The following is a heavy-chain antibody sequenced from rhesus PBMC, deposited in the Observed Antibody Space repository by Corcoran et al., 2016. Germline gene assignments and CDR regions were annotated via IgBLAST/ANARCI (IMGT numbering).Heavy chain of an antibody. V-gene: IGHV4S7*01. Sequence: QVQLQESGPGLVKPSETLSLTCAVSGGSISNSYWSWIRQSPGKGLEWIGYIYGACGSTKSGPPPKGRFTISRDTSKSQFSLKLTSVTAADTAVYYCARFGEPSVYFDYWGQGVLVTVSS. D-gene: IGHD1-44*02. CDR2: IYGACGST. CDR3: ARFGEPSVYFDY. J-gene: IGHJ4*01. CDR1: GGSISNSY.